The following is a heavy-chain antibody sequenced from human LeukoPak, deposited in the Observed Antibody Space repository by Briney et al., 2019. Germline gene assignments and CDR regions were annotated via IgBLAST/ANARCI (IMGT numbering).Heavy chain of an antibody. J-gene: IGHJ4*02. CDR3: AKDAYPYCGGDCYNFDY. V-gene: IGHV3-21*01. CDR1: GFTFSSYS. CDR2: ITSSSSYI. D-gene: IGHD2-21*02. Sequence: PGGSLRLSCAASGFTFSSYSMNWVRQAPGKGLEWVSSITSSSSYIYYADSVKGRFTISRDNANNSLFLQMNSLRAEDTAVYYCAKDAYPYCGGDCYNFDYWGQGTLVTVSS.